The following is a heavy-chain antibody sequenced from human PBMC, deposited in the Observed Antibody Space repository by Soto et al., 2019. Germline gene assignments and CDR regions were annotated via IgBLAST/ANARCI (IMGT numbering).Heavy chain of an antibody. J-gene: IGHJ4*02. CDR3: GSGISTSGTPQGY. CDR1: GFTFSSYW. CDR2: INSDGSST. V-gene: IGHV3-74*01. Sequence: EVQLVESGGGLVQPGGSLRLSCVASGFTFSSYWMHWVRQAPGKGPVWVSRINSDGSSTGYADFVKGRATISRDNARNTLDLQMNSLGAEDTAVYYCGSGISTSGTPQGYWGQGTLVTVSS. D-gene: IGHD6-13*01.